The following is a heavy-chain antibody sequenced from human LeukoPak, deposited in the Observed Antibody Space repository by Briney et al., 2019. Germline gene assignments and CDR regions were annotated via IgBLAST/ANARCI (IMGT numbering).Heavy chain of an antibody. CDR2: ISSSSYI. CDR1: GFTFSSYS. Sequence: GGSLRLSCAASGFTFSSYSMNWVRQAPGKGLEWVSSISSSSYIYYADSVKGRFTISRDNAKNSLYLQMNSLRAEDTAVYYCAREMDGGNPHDAFDIWGQGTMVTVSS. J-gene: IGHJ3*02. CDR3: AREMDGGNPHDAFDI. D-gene: IGHD4-23*01. V-gene: IGHV3-21*01.